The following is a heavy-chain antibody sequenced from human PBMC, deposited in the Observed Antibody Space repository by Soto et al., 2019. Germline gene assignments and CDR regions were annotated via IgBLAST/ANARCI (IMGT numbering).Heavy chain of an antibody. D-gene: IGHD6-13*01. CDR2: ISSSSSYT. V-gene: IGHV3-11*06. CDR3: ATGRTRSSSWYTGYYYYGMDV. Sequence: GGSLRLSCAASGFTFSDYYMSWIRQAPGKGLEWVSYISSSSSYTNYADSVKGRFTISRDNAKNSLYLQMNSLRAEDTAVYYCATGRTRSSSWYTGYYYYGMDVWGQGTTVTVSS. J-gene: IGHJ6*02. CDR1: GFTFSDYY.